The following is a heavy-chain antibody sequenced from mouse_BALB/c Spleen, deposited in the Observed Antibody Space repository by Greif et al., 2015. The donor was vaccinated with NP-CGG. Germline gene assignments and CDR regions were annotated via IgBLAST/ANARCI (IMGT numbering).Heavy chain of an antibody. CDR2: ISSGGSYT. CDR3: ARHGNYLMDY. D-gene: IGHD2-1*01. V-gene: IGHV5-6*01. J-gene: IGHJ4*01. Sequence: EVQLVESGGDLVKPGGSLKLSCAASGFTFSSYGMSWVRQTPDKRLEWVATISSGGSYTYYPDSVKGRFTISRDNAKNTLYLQMSSLKSEDTAMYYCARHGNYLMDYWGQGTSVTVSS. CDR1: GFTFSSYG.